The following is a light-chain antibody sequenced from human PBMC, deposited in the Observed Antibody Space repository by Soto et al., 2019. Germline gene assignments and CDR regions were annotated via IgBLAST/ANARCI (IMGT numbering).Light chain of an antibody. CDR3: SAYAGSSNGV. J-gene: IGLJ1*01. Sequence: QSALTQPPSASGSPGQSVTISCTGTSSDVGGYNFVSWYQQHPGKAPKHIISEVSKRPSGVPDRFSGSKSGNTASLTVSGLQAEDEADYYCSAYAGSSNGVFGTGTKVTVL. CDR2: EVS. V-gene: IGLV2-8*01. CDR1: SSDVGGYNF.